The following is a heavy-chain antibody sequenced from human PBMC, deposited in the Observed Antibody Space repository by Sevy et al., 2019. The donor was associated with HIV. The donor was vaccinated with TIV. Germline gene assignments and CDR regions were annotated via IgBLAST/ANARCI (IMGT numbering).Heavy chain of an antibody. J-gene: IGHJ4*02. CDR1: GYTFTSYW. CDR3: TRCRGDGYNEFDY. D-gene: IGHD3-10*01. CDR2: IYPGDSDI. V-gene: IGHV5-51*01. Sequence: ASVKVSCKGSGYTFTSYWIGWVRQMPGKGLEWMGIIYPGDSDIRYSPSFQGQVTISADKSINTAFLQWSSLKASDTAIYYCTRCRGDGYNEFDYWGQGTLVTVSS.